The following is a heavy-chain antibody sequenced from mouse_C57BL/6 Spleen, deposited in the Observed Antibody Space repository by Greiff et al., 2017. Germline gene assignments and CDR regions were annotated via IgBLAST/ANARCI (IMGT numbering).Heavy chain of an antibody. J-gene: IGHJ1*03. D-gene: IGHD1-1*01. CDR1: GYTFTDYY. Sequence: QVHVKQSGAELVRPGASVKLSCKASGYTFTDYYINWVKQRPGQGLEWIARIYPGSGNTYYNEKFKGKATLTAEKSSSTAYMQLSSLTSEDSAVYFCARSDYYGRTWYFDVWGTGTTVTVSS. CDR3: ARSDYYGRTWYFDV. V-gene: IGHV1-76*01. CDR2: IYPGSGNT.